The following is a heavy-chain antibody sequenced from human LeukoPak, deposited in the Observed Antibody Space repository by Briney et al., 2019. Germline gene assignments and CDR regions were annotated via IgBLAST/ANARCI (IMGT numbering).Heavy chain of an antibody. CDR1: GYTFTGYY. J-gene: IGHJ6*02. D-gene: IGHD2-15*01. CDR2: INPNSGGT. Sequence: GASVKVSCKASGYTFTGYYMHWVRQAPGQGLEWMGWINPNSGGTNYAQKFQGWVTMTRDTSISTAYMELSRLRSDDTAVYYCARHLGEVGCSGGSCYLKSIYYYYGMDVWGQGTTVTVSS. V-gene: IGHV1-2*04. CDR3: ARHLGEVGCSGGSCYLKSIYYYYGMDV.